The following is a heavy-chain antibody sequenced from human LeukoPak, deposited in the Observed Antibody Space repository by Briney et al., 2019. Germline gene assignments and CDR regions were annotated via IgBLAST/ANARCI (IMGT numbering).Heavy chain of an antibody. Sequence: GESLKISCMGSGYRFSNYWIAWARQMPGKGLEWMGIVYPGDSDSKYSPAFHGQVTISADRFISTAYLQWSSLGASDTAIYYCARRRDYDSGGSYRGDAFDLWGQGTTVIVSS. D-gene: IGHD3-22*01. J-gene: IGHJ3*01. CDR2: VYPGDSDS. CDR1: GYRFSNYW. V-gene: IGHV5-51*01. CDR3: ARRRDYDSGGSYRGDAFDL.